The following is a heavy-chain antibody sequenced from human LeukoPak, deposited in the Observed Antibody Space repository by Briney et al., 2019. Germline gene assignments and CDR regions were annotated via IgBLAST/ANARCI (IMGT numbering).Heavy chain of an antibody. CDR1: GYTFTGYY. V-gene: IGHV1-2*02. Sequence: ASVKVSCKASGYTFTGYYMHWVRQAPGQGLEWMGWINPNSGGTNYAQKFQGRVTMTRDTSISTAYMELSRLRSDDTAVYYCATLGYCSSTSCRQLLYFDYWGQGTLVTVSS. J-gene: IGHJ4*02. CDR3: ATLGYCSSTSCRQLLYFDY. CDR2: INPNSGGT. D-gene: IGHD2-2*01.